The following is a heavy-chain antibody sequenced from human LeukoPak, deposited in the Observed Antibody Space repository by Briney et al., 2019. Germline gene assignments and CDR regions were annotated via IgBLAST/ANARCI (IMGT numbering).Heavy chain of an antibody. CDR3: AKAARSEDSSGWPNYYYYGIDV. CDR2: ISGSGNNI. D-gene: IGHD6-19*01. Sequence: QAGGSLRLSCAASGFTFSSYVMNWVRQAPGKGLEWLSAISGSGNNIYYADSVKGRFTISRDKSKNTLYLQMNSLRAEDTAVYFCAKAARSEDSSGWPNYYYYGIDVWGQGTTVIVSS. V-gene: IGHV3-23*01. J-gene: IGHJ6*01. CDR1: GFTFSSYV.